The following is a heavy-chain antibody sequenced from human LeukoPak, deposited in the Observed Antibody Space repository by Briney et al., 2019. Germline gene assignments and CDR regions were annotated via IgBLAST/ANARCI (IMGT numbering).Heavy chain of an antibody. V-gene: IGHV4-34*01. CDR1: GGSFSDYY. D-gene: IGHD5-18*01. CDR2: INHSGST. CDR3: ARGPQTVQLWKPFDY. Sequence: PSETLSLTCALYGGSFSDYYWSWIRQPPGKGLKWIGEINHSGSTNYNPSLKSRVTISVDTSKNQFSLKLSSLTAADTAVYYCARGPQTVQLWKPFDYWGQGTLVTVSS. J-gene: IGHJ4*02.